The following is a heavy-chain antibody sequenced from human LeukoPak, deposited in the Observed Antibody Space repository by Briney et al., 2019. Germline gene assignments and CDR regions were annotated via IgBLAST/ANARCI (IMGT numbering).Heavy chain of an antibody. V-gene: IGHV4-4*09. D-gene: IGHD3-9*01. CDR3: ARHSYDTLTGLIHWFDP. Sequence: SETLSLTCTVSGGSVNNYYWSWIRQPPGKGLEWIGYIYSSGSTNYNPSVKSRVTISIDTSKNQFSLKLSSVTAADTAVYYCARHSYDTLTGLIHWFDPWGQGTLVTVSS. CDR1: GGSVNNYY. CDR2: IYSSGST. J-gene: IGHJ5*02.